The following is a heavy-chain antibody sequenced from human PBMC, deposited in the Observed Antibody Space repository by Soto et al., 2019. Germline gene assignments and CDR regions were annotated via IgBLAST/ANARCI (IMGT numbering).Heavy chain of an antibody. V-gene: IGHV1-69*01. J-gene: IGHJ5*02. D-gene: IGHD6-13*01. CDR1: GGTFSRYA. CDR3: SRDLAMAAAGPLRVWCFDP. CDR2: VIPIFGTA. Sequence: VQLVQAGAEVKKRGASVKVSCKDSGGTFSRYAISWVRQAPGQGVEWMGGVIPIFGTASYAEKFQVRVTIPPDEASTTDYLEVSSRRSEVTVLYYCSRDLAMAAAGPLRVWCFDPWGQGTLVTVSP.